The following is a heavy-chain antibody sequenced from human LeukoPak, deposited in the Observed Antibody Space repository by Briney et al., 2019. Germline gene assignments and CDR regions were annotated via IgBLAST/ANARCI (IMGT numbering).Heavy chain of an antibody. D-gene: IGHD3-10*01. CDR3: ARWGVRGVITSHYYGMDV. CDR2: ISSSSSYI. Sequence: PGGSLRLSCAASGFTFSSYSMNWVRQAPGKGLEWVSSISSSSSYIYYADSVKGRFTISRDNAKNSLYLQMNSLRAEDTAVYYCARWGVRGVITSHYYGMDVWGKGTTVTVSS. V-gene: IGHV3-21*01. CDR1: GFTFSSYS. J-gene: IGHJ6*04.